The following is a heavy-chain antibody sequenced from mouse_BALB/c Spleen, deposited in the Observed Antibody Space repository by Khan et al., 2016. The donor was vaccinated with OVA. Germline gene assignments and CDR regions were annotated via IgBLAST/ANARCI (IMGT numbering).Heavy chain of an antibody. J-gene: IGHJ2*01. CDR1: GYTFTDYA. CDR3: ARPAYDGYYDY. Sequence: QVQLQQSGPELVRPGVSVKISCKGSGYTFTDYAMYWMKQSHAKSLEWIGLISTYSGNTNYNQKFKGKATMTVDKSSSTAYMELARLTSEDSAIYYCARPAYDGYYDYWGQGTTLTVSS. V-gene: IGHV1S137*01. D-gene: IGHD2-3*01. CDR2: ISTYSGNT.